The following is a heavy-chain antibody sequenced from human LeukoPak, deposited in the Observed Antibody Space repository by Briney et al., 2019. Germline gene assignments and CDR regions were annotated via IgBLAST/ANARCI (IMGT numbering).Heavy chain of an antibody. D-gene: IGHD2-21*02. CDR1: GYSFTSYW. V-gene: IGHV5-51*01. CDR2: IYPGAFDT. Sequence: GESLKISCKGSGYSFTSYWIGWVRQMPGKGLEWMGIIYPGAFDTRYSPSFQGQVTISADKSISTAYLQWSSLKAPDTAMYYCARQLAYCGGDCYSNYDYYGMDVWGQGTTVTVSS. CDR3: ARQLAYCGGDCYSNYDYYGMDV. J-gene: IGHJ6*02.